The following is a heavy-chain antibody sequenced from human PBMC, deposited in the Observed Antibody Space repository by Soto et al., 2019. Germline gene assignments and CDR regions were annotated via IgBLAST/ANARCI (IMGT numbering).Heavy chain of an antibody. V-gene: IGHV5-51*01. CDR1: GYXCTNYW. Sequence: EXLKICFKGSGYXCTNYWVGWVRQMPGKGLEWVGTIYPGDSDTRYSPSFQGQVSISADKSISNAYMKLISLKASDTAMYYCASHEADHWGQGTLCTVSS. J-gene: IGHJ5*02. CDR3: ASHEADH. CDR2: IYPGDSDT.